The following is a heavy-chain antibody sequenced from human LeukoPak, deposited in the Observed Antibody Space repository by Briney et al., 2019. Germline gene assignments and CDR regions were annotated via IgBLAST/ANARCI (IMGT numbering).Heavy chain of an antibody. CDR1: VYTFTSYS. J-gene: IGHJ4*02. Sequence: ASVTVSLKGSVYTFTSYSISWVRQPPGQGLEWVGWISAYNGNTNYAQKLQGRVTMTTDTSTSTAYMELRSLRSDDTAVYYCARDGNGIVGDISIDYWGQGTLVTVSS. D-gene: IGHD1-26*01. CDR3: ARDGNGIVGDISIDY. CDR2: ISAYNGNT. V-gene: IGHV1-18*01.